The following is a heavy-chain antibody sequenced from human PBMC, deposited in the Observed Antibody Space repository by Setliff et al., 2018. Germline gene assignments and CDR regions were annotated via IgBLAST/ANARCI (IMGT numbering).Heavy chain of an antibody. V-gene: IGHV3-21*01. CDR2: ISRSSTYI. J-gene: IGHJ3*02. CDR3: ASAGHSGSWFPFDAFHI. Sequence: LRLSCAASGFTFSTHSMNWVRQAPGKGLEWVSSISRSSTYIYYADSMKGRFTISIDNAKNSLYLQMNSLRAEDTAVYYCASAGHSGSWFPFDAFHIWGQGTMVTVSS. CDR1: GFTFSTHS. D-gene: IGHD6-13*01.